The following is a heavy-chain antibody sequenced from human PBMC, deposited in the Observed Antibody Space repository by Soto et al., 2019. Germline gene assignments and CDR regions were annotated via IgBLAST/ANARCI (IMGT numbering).Heavy chain of an antibody. CDR1: GYTFTGYY. V-gene: IGHV1-2*02. D-gene: IGHD3-22*01. CDR3: GREYFDSRGTPPGD. J-gene: IGHJ4*02. CDR2: INPNSGDT. Sequence: ASVKVSCKASGYTFTGYYMHWVRQAPGQGLEWMGWINPNSGDTNYAQKFQGRVTMTRDTSTSTAYMELSSLKSEDTAVYYCGREYFDSRGTPPGDWGQGTLVTVYS.